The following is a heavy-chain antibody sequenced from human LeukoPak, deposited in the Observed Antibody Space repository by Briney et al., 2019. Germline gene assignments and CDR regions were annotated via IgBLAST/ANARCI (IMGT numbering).Heavy chain of an antibody. J-gene: IGHJ4*02. Sequence: PGGSLRLSCAASGFTFSSYAMHWVRQAPGKGLEWVAFIRYDGSNKYYADSVKGRFTISRDNSKNTLYLQMNSLRAEDTAVYYCASNNYVWGSYLYYFDYWGQGTLVTVSS. D-gene: IGHD3-16*01. CDR3: ASNNYVWGSYLYYFDY. CDR1: GFTFSSYA. V-gene: IGHV3-30*02. CDR2: IRYDGSNK.